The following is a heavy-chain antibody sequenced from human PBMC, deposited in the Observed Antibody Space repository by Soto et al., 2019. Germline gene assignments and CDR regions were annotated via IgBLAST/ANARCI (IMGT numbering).Heavy chain of an antibody. V-gene: IGHV1-8*01. J-gene: IGHJ4*02. CDR2: MNPNSGNT. D-gene: IGHD2-15*01. CDR1: GYTFTSYD. Sequence: ASVKVSCKASGYTFTSYDINWVRQATGQGLEWMGWMNPNSGNTGYAQKFQGRVTMTRNTSISTAYMELSSLRSEDTAVYYCARGRGYCSGGSCYSPVEGFDYWGQGTLVTVSS. CDR3: ARGRGYCSGGSCYSPVEGFDY.